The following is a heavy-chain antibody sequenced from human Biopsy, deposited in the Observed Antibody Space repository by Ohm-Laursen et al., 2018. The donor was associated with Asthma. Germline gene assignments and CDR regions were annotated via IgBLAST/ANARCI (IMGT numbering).Heavy chain of an antibody. CDR2: IHSSGNT. V-gene: IGHV4-31*03. CDR1: GGSINSGGDY. Sequence: TLSLTCTVSGGSINSGGDYSTRVPPHPREGLVWVGDIHSSGNTYYKSSLRSRITLSADTSKNQFSLNLRSVTAADSAVYHCARGSRHSSGWYHWFDPWGQGTPVTVSS. J-gene: IGHJ5*02. CDR3: ARGSRHSSGWYHWFDP. D-gene: IGHD6-19*01.